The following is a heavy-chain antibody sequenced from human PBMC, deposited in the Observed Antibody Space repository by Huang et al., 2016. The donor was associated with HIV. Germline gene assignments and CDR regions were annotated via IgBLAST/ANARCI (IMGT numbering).Heavy chain of an antibody. CDR1: GFSISSYW. D-gene: IGHD3-22*01. CDR2: INSDGSST. Sequence: EVQLVESGGGLVQPGGSLRLSCAASGFSISSYWMHWFRQAPGKGVVWVSRINSDGSSTIYAESVKGRFTISRDNAKNTLYLQMNSLRAEDTAVYYCARDPRIQSWLNFFDYWGQGTLVSVSS. J-gene: IGHJ4*02. V-gene: IGHV3-74*01. CDR3: ARDPRIQSWLNFFDY.